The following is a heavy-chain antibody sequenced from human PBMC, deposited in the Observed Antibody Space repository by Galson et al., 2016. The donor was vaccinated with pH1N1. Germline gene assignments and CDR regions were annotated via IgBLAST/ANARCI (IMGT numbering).Heavy chain of an antibody. CDR2: ISTSSGTT. Sequence: SLRLSCAAPGFTFGDYAMRWVRQAPGKGLEYVSSISTSSGTTYYGDSVRGRFTISRDNSKNTVYLQMNSLRAEDTAIYYCTKARVGNYYFDYWGQGSLVTVSS. J-gene: IGHJ4*02. CDR1: GFTFGDYA. CDR3: TKARVGNYYFDY. V-gene: IGHV3-23*01. D-gene: IGHD1-7*01.